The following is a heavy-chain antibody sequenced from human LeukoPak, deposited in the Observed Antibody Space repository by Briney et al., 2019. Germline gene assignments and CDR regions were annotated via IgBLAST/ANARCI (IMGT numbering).Heavy chain of an antibody. CDR1: GFTFSSYA. CDR2: ISGSGGST. Sequence: GGSLRLSCAASGFTFSSYAMSWVRQAPGKGLEWVSAISGSGGSTYYADSVKGRFTISRDNSKNTLYLQMNSLRAEDTAVYYCAKGIGRVVTAIHRSPFHYWGQGTLVTVSS. D-gene: IGHD2-21*02. CDR3: AKGIGRVVTAIHRSPFHY. J-gene: IGHJ4*02. V-gene: IGHV3-23*01.